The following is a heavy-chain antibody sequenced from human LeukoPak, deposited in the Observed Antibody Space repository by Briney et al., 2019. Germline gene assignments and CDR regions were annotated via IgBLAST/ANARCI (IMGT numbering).Heavy chain of an antibody. V-gene: IGHV3-9*01. CDR2: ISWNSGSI. Sequence: PGGSLRLSCAASGFTFDDYAMHWVRQAPGKGLEWVSGISWNSGSIGYADSVKGRFTISRDNAKNPLYLQMNSLRAEDTALYYCAKDKAYCSGGSCYTPRLFDYWGQGTLVTVSS. CDR3: AKDKAYCSGGSCYTPRLFDY. CDR1: GFTFDDYA. J-gene: IGHJ4*02. D-gene: IGHD2-15*01.